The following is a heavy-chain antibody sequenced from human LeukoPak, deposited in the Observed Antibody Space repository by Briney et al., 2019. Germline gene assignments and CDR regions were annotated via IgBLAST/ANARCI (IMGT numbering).Heavy chain of an antibody. J-gene: IGHJ4*02. CDR3: ARVRILYSSGWYDIDY. Sequence: RSSETLSLTCTVSGYSISSGYYWGWIRQPPGKGLEWIGSIYHSGSTYYNPSLKSRVTISVDTSKNQFSLKLSSVTAADTAVYYCARVRILYSSGWYDIDYWGQGTLVTVSS. CDR1: GYSISSGYY. CDR2: IYHSGST. V-gene: IGHV4-38-2*02. D-gene: IGHD6-19*01.